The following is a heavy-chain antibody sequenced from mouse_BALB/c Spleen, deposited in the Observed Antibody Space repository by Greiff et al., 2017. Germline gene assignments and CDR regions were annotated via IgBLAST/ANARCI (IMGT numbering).Heavy chain of an antibody. Sequence: LQQPGSELVRPGASVKLSCKAPGYTFTSYWMHWVKQRHGQGLEWIGNIYPGSGSTNYDEKFKSKGTLTVDTSSSTAYMHLSSLTSEDSAVYYCTIYGYSFAYWGQGTLVTVSA. V-gene: IGHV1S22*01. D-gene: IGHD1-2*01. J-gene: IGHJ3*01. CDR3: TIYGYSFAY. CDR1: GYTFTSYW. CDR2: IYPGSGST.